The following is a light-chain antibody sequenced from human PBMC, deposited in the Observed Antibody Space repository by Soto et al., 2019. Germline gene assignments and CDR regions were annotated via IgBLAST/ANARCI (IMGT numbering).Light chain of an antibody. Sequence: QSALTQPRSVSGSPGQSVTISCTGTSSDVGGYNYVSWYQQHPGKAPKLMIYDVSKRPSGVPDRFSGSKSGNTASLTISGLQXEDEADYYCCSYAGSYTVRVFGGGTKVTVL. J-gene: IGLJ3*02. V-gene: IGLV2-11*01. CDR2: DVS. CDR3: CSYAGSYTVRV. CDR1: SSDVGGYNY.